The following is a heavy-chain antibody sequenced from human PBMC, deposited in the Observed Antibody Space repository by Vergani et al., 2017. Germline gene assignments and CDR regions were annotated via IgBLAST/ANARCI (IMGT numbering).Heavy chain of an antibody. Sequence: QLQLHKSGPGLVKPSETLSLTCTLSGGPISSSSHFWGWLRQTPGKRLEWIGSIYYSGSTYYNPSLKSRVSISVDTSKNQFSLKLSSVTAADSAVYYCARHDSGHYDSSYYGLDVWGQGTTVTVSS. V-gene: IGHV4-39*01. J-gene: IGHJ6*02. CDR1: GGPISSSSHF. D-gene: IGHD3-16*01. CDR3: ARHDSGHYDSSYYGLDV. CDR2: IYYSGST.